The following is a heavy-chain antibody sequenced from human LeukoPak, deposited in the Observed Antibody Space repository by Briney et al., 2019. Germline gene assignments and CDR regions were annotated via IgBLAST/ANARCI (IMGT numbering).Heavy chain of an antibody. J-gene: IGHJ4*02. Sequence: SQTLSLTCAISGDSVSSNSVVWNWIRQSPSRGLEWLGRTYYRSKWYNDYAVSVKSRITINADTSKNQFSLQLNSVTPEDTAVYYCARAVDTAMEYFDCWGQGTLVTVSS. V-gene: IGHV6-1*01. CDR2: TYYRSKWYN. D-gene: IGHD5-18*01. CDR1: GDSVSSNSVV. CDR3: ARAVDTAMEYFDC.